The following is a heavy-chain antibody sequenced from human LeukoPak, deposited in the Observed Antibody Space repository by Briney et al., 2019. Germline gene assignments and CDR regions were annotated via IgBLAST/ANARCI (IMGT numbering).Heavy chain of an antibody. Sequence: SETLSLTCMVSGGSISSSNYYWGWIRQPPGKGLEWIGSIYYSGSTYYNPSLKSRVTISVDMSKNQFSLKLSSVTAADTAVYYCARGRVLTYYYGSSGYYCNYWGQGTLVTVSS. CDR3: ARGRVLTYYYGSSGYYCNY. D-gene: IGHD3-22*01. CDR2: IYYSGST. J-gene: IGHJ4*02. CDR1: GGSISSSNYY. V-gene: IGHV4-39*01.